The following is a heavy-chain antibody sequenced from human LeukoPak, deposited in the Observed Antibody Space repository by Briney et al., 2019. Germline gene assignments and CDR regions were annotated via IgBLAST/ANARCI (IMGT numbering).Heavy chain of an antibody. CDR3: ARGQEQWLVHGSKTISWFDP. V-gene: IGHV4-59*01. Sequence: SETLSLTCTVSGGSISSYYWSWIRQPPGKGLEWIGYIYYSGSTNYNPSLKSRVTISVDTSKNQFSLKLSSVTAADTAVYYCARGQEQWLVHGSKTISWFDPWGQGTLVIVSS. D-gene: IGHD6-19*01. CDR1: GGSISSYY. CDR2: IYYSGST. J-gene: IGHJ5*02.